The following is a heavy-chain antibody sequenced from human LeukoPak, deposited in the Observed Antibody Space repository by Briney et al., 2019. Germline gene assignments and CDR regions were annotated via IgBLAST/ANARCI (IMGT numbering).Heavy chain of an antibody. Sequence: GGSLRLSCAASGFTFSTYAMSWVRQAPGKGLEWVSTISSNVDTTYYADSVQGRFTISRDNSKNTLYLQMHSLRVDDTAIYYCAKDTMVRGPVDSWGQGTLVTVSS. CDR3: AKDTMVRGPVDS. V-gene: IGHV3-23*01. CDR1: GFTFSTYA. J-gene: IGHJ4*02. CDR2: ISSNVDTT. D-gene: IGHD3-10*01.